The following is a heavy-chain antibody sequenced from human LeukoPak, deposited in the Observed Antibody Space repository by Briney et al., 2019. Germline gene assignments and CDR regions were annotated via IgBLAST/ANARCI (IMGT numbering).Heavy chain of an antibody. CDR1: GFTFRSYA. D-gene: IGHD3-22*01. Sequence: GGSLRLSCAASGFTFRSYAMSWVRQAPGKGLEWVSGISGSGASTYYADSVKGRFTISRDNSKNTLYVRMNSLRAEDTAVYYCAKVPILSYDSSGRDKDYWGQGTLVTVSS. V-gene: IGHV3-23*01. J-gene: IGHJ4*02. CDR3: AKVPILSYDSSGRDKDY. CDR2: ISGSGAST.